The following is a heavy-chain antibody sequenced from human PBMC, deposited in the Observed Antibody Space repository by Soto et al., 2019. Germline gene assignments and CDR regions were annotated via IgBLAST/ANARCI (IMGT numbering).Heavy chain of an antibody. CDR1: GFTFSSYA. CDR3: AKDPQKPYYYDSSGYYYDY. D-gene: IGHD3-22*01. J-gene: IGHJ4*02. CDR2: ISGSGGST. V-gene: IGHV3-23*01. Sequence: GGSLRLSCAASGFTFSSYAMSWVRQAPGKGLEWVSAISGSGGSTYYADSVKGRFTISRDNSKNTLYLQMNSLRAEDTAVYYCAKDPQKPYYYDSSGYYYDYWGQGTLVTVSS.